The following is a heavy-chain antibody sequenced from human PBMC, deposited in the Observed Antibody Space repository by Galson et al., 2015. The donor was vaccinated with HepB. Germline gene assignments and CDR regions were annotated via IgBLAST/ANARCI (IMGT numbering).Heavy chain of an antibody. V-gene: IGHV1-8*01. J-gene: IGHJ3*02. CDR3: AIRLEGSLGGAFDI. CDR1: GYTFTSYD. D-gene: IGHD2-15*01. Sequence: SVKVSCKASGYTFTSYDINWVRQATGQGLEWMGWMNPNSGNTGYAQKFQGRVTMTRNTSISTAYMELSSLRSEDTAVYYCAIRLEGSLGGAFDIWGQGTMVTVSS. CDR2: MNPNSGNT.